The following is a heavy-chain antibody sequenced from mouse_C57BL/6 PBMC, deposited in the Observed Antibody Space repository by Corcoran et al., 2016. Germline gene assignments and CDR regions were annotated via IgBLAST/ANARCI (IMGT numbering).Heavy chain of an antibody. CDR2: INTNNGGT. Sequence: EVELQQSGPELVKPGASVKISCKASGYTFTDYYMNWVKQSHGKSLEWIGDINTNNGGTSYNQKFKGKATLTVDKSSSTAYMELRSLTSEDSAVYYCARPTVVAPFDYWGQGTTLTVSS. D-gene: IGHD1-1*01. CDR3: ARPTVVAPFDY. V-gene: IGHV1-26*01. CDR1: GYTFTDYY. J-gene: IGHJ2*01.